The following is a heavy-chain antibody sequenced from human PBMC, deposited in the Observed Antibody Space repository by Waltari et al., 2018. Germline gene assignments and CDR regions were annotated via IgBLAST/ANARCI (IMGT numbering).Heavy chain of an antibody. V-gene: IGHV1-3*01. D-gene: IGHD1-20*01. J-gene: IGHJ4*02. CDR2: INAGNGDT. CDR1: GYTFRSSA. CDR3: ARGLYRIAEQLTFDY. Sequence: VQLVQSGAAVKKPGASVKVSCKASGYTFRSSALHWVRQAPGQRLEWMGWINAGNGDTKKSQKLQGRVTITRDTSASTAYMELSSLRSEDTAVYYCARGLYRIAEQLTFDYWGQGTLVTVSS.